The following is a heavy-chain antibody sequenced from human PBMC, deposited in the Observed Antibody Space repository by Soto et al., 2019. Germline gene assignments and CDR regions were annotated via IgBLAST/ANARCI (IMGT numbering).Heavy chain of an antibody. CDR3: AKYRRTAAEGFTLDF. Sequence: PSETLSLTCTVSGDSINNYFWSWLRQPPGKRLEWIGYIYYTGSTTYNPSLGSRVTMSVDTSKNNFSLKLSTVNAADTAVYYCAKYRRTAAEGFTLDFWGQGTLVTVSS. J-gene: IGHJ4*01. D-gene: IGHD6-13*01. CDR2: IYYTGST. CDR1: GDSINNYF. V-gene: IGHV4-59*01.